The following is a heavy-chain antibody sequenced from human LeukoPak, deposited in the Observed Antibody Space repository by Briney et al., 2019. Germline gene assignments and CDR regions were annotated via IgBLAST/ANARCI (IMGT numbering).Heavy chain of an antibody. D-gene: IGHD3-10*01. CDR3: ARQMHSGRWAFDI. CDR1: GGSISVNYYW. J-gene: IGHJ3*02. CDR2: IHYSGPT. V-gene: IGHV4-39*01. Sequence: SETLSLTCTVSGGSISVNYYWWGWIRQPPGEGVEWIGSIHYSGPTYYNPSLKSRVTIAVDTSKNQFSLKLSSVTAAGTAVYYCARQMHSGRWAFDIWGQGTMVTVSS.